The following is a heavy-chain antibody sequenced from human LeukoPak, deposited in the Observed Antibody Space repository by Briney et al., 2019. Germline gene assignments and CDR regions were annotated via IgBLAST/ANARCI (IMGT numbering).Heavy chain of an antibody. CDR1: GYTFTIYG. CDR2: ISAYNGNT. D-gene: IGHD3-10*01. V-gene: IGHV1-18*04. CDR3: ARGGLMVGGVMGLVPFDY. Sequence: ASEKLSCKASGYTFTIYGTSWVRHPPGQGLEWMGCISAYNGNTNYTQKLQDRVTMTTDTSTSTAYMELRSLRSDETAVYYCARGGLMVGGVMGLVPFDYGGEGTLVTVS. J-gene: IGHJ4*02.